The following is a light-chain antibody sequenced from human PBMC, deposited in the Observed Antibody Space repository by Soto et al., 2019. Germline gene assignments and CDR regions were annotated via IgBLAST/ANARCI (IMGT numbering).Light chain of an antibody. J-gene: IGKJ2*01. Sequence: EIVLTQSPGTLSLSPGERATLSCRTSQSVSSSYLAWYQQKPGQAPRLLIYGASSRATGIPDRFSGSGSGTDFIHTISRLEPEDFAVYYCQQYYSSPYTCGQGTELEI. V-gene: IGKV3-20*01. CDR3: QQYYSSPYT. CDR2: GAS. CDR1: QSVSSSY.